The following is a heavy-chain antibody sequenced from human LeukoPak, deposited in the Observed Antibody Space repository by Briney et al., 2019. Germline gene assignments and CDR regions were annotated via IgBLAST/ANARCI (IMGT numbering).Heavy chain of an antibody. CDR2: ISAYNGNT. CDR1: GYTFTSYG. CDR3: ARGLAEYSSSPDFDY. D-gene: IGHD6-6*01. J-gene: IGHJ4*02. V-gene: IGHV1-18*01. Sequence: ASVKVSCKASGYTFTSYGISWVRQAPGQGLEWMGWISAYNGNTNYAQKLQGRVTMTTDTSTSTAYMELRSLRSDDTAVYYCARGLAEYSSSPDFDYWGRGTLVTVSS.